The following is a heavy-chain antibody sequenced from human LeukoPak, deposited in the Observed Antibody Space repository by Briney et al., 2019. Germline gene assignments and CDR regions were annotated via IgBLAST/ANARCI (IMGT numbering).Heavy chain of an antibody. Sequence: SETLSLTCAVYGGSFSGYYWSWIRQPPGKGLEWIAEINHSGSTNYNPSLMSRVTISVDTSKYQLSLKLSSVTAADTAVYYCASGGGAAGVSGADYWGQGTLVTVSS. D-gene: IGHD6-13*01. V-gene: IGHV4-34*01. CDR3: ASGGGAAGVSGADY. J-gene: IGHJ4*02. CDR1: GGSFSGYY. CDR2: INHSGST.